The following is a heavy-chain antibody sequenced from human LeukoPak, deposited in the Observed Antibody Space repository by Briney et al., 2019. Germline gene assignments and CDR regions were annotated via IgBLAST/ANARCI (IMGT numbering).Heavy chain of an antibody. CDR1: GGSISSSSYY. V-gene: IGHV4-39*01. J-gene: IGHJ4*02. CDR2: IYYSGST. CDR3: ARPLSGAFDY. D-gene: IGHD1-26*01. Sequence: SETLSLTCTVSGGSISSSSYYWGWIRQPPGKGPEWIGSIYYSGSTYYNPSLKSRVTISVDTSKNQFSLKLSSVTAADTAVYYCARPLSGAFDYWGQGTLVTASS.